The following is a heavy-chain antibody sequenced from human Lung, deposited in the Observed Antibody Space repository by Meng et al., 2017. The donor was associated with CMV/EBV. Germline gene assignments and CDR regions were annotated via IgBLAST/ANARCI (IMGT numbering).Heavy chain of an antibody. CDR3: ARFVKDTSTWYSNYFDH. CDR1: GFTFSDYY. J-gene: IGHJ4*02. V-gene: IGHV3-11*04. Sequence: GGSLRLXCAASGFTFSDYYMSWIRQAPGKGLEWVSYISDSGDAKFYGDSVKGRFTISRDNAKRSIFLQLNSLRADDTAVYYCARFVKDTSTWYSNYFDHWGQGTLVTVSS. CDR2: ISDSGDAK. D-gene: IGHD1-1*01.